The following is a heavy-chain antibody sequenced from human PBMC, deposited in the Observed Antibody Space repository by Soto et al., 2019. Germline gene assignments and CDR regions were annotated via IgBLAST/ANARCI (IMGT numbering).Heavy chain of an antibody. CDR1: GGTFNTYT. CDR2: FIPILDMA. D-gene: IGHD2-21*01. J-gene: IGHJ4*02. Sequence: QVPVVQSGAEVKKPESSVKVSCKPSGGTFNTYTVNWVRLAPGHGLEWMGRFIPILDMANYAQKFQDRVTITADRSTFTAYMELNSLTSDATAVYYCAITYCRDNSCPRDFDFWGPGTRVTVSS. CDR3: AITYCRDNSCPRDFDF. V-gene: IGHV1-69*02.